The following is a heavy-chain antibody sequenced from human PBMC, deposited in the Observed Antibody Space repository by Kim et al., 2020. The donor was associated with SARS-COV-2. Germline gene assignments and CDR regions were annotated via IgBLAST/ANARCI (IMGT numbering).Heavy chain of an antibody. D-gene: IGHD1-26*01. J-gene: IGHJ4*02. CDR3: ARAGRIVGATPYFDY. V-gene: IGHV1-3*01. Sequence: QGRVTSTRDTSASTAYMELSSLRSEDTAVYYCARAGRIVGATPYFDYWGQGTLVTVSS.